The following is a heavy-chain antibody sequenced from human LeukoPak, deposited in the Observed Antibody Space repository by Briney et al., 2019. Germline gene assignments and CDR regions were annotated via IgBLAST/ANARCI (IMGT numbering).Heavy chain of an antibody. J-gene: IGHJ5*02. V-gene: IGHV4-34*01. Sequence: SETLSLTCAVYGGSFSDYYWGWIRQTPGKGLEWIGEINHSGRTNYNPSLKSRVTISADTSKNQFSLELRSVTAADTAVYYCARAYYSTSWFPHWGQGALVTVSS. CDR2: INHSGRT. D-gene: IGHD3-10*01. CDR3: ARAYYSTSWFPH. CDR1: GGSFSDYY.